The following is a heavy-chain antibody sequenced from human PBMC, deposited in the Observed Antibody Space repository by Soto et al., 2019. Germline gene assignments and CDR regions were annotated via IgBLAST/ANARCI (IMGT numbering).Heavy chain of an antibody. Sequence: SETLSLTCSVSGASVTSPEHYWTWIRQSPGKGLEWIGYIYYGGSTYYNPSLKSRVAISVDTSKNQFSLKLSSVTAADTAVFYCARHRARNWFDPWGQGTLVTVSS. V-gene: IGHV4-39*01. CDR3: ARHRARNWFDP. CDR2: IYYGGST. CDR1: GASVTSPEHY. J-gene: IGHJ5*02. D-gene: IGHD6-6*01.